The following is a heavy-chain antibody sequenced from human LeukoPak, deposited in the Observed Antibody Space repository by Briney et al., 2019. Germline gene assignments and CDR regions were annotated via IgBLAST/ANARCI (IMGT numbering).Heavy chain of an antibody. CDR2: ISYDGSNK. CDR3: ARGDPKRDLPAATGALFDY. Sequence: GGSLRLSCAASGFTFSSYAMHWVRQAPGKGLEWVAVISYDGSNKYYADSVKGRFTISRDNSKNTLYPQMNSLRAEDTAVYYCARGDPKRDLPAATGALFDYWGQGTLVTVSS. J-gene: IGHJ4*02. CDR1: GFTFSSYA. D-gene: IGHD2-2*01. V-gene: IGHV3-30-3*01.